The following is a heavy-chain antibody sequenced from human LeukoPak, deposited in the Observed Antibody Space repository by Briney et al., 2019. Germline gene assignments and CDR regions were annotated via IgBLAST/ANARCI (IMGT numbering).Heavy chain of an antibody. V-gene: IGHV3-11*01. J-gene: IGHJ4*02. Sequence: GGSLRLSCAASGFTFSDYYMTWIRQAPGKGLEWVSYIGSSGSPIYYADSVKGRFTISRDNSKNTLYLQMNSLRAEDTAVYYCARKQWLRGFSYWGQGTLVTVSS. CDR3: ARKQWLRGFSY. D-gene: IGHD6-19*01. CDR1: GFTFSDYY. CDR2: IGSSGSPI.